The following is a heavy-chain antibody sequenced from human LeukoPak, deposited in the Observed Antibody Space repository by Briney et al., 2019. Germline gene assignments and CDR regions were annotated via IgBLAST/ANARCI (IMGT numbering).Heavy chain of an antibody. CDR1: GFTFSSHA. CDR2: FSGSGYIT. V-gene: IGHV3-23*01. J-gene: IGHJ4*02. Sequence: GGSLRLSCAASGFTFSSHAMSWVRQAPGKGLEWVSTFSGSGYITYADSVKGRFTISRDNSKNTLYLHMNSLRAEDTAVYYCARDLSPVVVAAFDYWGQGTLVTVSS. CDR3: ARDLSPVVVAAFDY. D-gene: IGHD2-15*01.